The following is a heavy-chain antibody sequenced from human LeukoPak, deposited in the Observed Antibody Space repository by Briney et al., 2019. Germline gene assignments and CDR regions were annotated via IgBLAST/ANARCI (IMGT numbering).Heavy chain of an antibody. CDR1: GGSFSGYY. CDR3: ARGRTYYYDTSGYYPSIYYGMDV. CDR2: INHGVTT. J-gene: IGHJ6*02. D-gene: IGHD3-22*01. V-gene: IGHV4-34*01. Sequence: PSETLSLTCAVSGGSFSGYYWDWIRQPQGKGLEWIGEINHGVTTYSHPSLRSRTTLSVDTSKNQFSLKLTSVTAADTAVYYCARGRTYYYDTSGYYPSIYYGMDVWGQGTTVIVSS.